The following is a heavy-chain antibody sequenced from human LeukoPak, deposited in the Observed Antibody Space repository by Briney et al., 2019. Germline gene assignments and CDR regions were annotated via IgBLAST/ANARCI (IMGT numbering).Heavy chain of an antibody. J-gene: IGHJ4*02. CDR3: ARDGSGYYYGFDY. V-gene: IGHV1-46*01. D-gene: IGHD3-22*01. CDR1: GYTFTSYY. Sequence: ASVKVSCKASGYTFTSYYMHWVRQAPGQGLEWMGIINPSGGRTSYAQKFQGRVTMTRDMSTSTVYMELSSLRSEDTAVYYCARDGSGYYYGFDYWGQGTLVTVSS. CDR2: INPSGGRT.